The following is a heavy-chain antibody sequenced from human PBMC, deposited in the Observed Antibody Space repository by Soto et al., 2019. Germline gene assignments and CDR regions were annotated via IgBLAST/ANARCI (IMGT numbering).Heavy chain of an antibody. CDR2: IYPGDSDT. D-gene: IGHD3-22*01. Sequence: GESLKISCKGSGYSFTSYWIGWVRQMPGKGLEWMGIIYPGDSDTRYSPSFQGQVTISADKSISTAYLQWSSLKASDTAMYYCATSASYYYDSSGYYDDAFDIWGQGTMVTVSS. CDR3: ATSASYYYDSSGYYDDAFDI. V-gene: IGHV5-51*01. CDR1: GYSFTSYW. J-gene: IGHJ3*02.